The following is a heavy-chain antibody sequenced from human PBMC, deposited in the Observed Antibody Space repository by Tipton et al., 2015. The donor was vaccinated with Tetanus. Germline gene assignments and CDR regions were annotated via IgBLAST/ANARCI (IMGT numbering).Heavy chain of an antibody. J-gene: IGHJ4*02. CDR2: VHYTGKD. CDR3: SRGVDRTKAGID. D-gene: IGHD5-12*01. CDR1: GGSITSYY. Sequence: TLSLTCNVSGGSITSYYWSWIRQRPGRGLEWVGYVHYTGKDNYSPSLRSRVTLSVDTSKNQFSLKLSSVTAADTAVYYCSRGVDRTKAGIDWGQGTLVTVSS. V-gene: IGHV4-59*12.